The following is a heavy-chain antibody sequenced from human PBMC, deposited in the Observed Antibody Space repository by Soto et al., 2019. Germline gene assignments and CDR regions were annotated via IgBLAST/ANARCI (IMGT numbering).Heavy chain of an antibody. CDR1: GYTFTGYY. V-gene: IGHV1-2*02. J-gene: IGHJ6*02. CDR3: ASRVGITMGRQGGMDV. D-gene: IGHD3-10*01. CDR2: ITPNNGGT. Sequence: GASVKVSCKASGYTFTGYYMHWVRQAPGQGLEWMGWITPNNGGTNYAQKFQGRVTMTRDTSISTAYMELSKLRSDDTAVYYCASRVGITMGRQGGMDVWGQGTTVTVSS.